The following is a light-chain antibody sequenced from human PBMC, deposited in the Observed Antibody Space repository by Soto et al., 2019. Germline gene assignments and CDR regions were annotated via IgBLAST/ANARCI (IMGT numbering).Light chain of an antibody. CDR1: QSVSSSY. V-gene: IGKV3-20*01. J-gene: IGKJ2*01. Sequence: EIVLTQSPGTLSLSPGERATLSCRASQSVSSSYSAWYQQKPGQAPRLLIYGASSRATGIPDRFSGSGSGTDFTLTISRLEPEDFAMYYCQQYGSSLRYTFGQGTKLDIK. CDR2: GAS. CDR3: QQYGSSLRYT.